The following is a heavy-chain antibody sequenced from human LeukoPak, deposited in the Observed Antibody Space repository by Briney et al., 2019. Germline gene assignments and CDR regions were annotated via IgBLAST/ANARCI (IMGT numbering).Heavy chain of an antibody. Sequence: PGGSLRLSCAASRFIFDNYGMTWVRQAPGKGLEWVSGISDDGYSTYYADSVEGRFTISRDNSKNTLYLHMSSLRVEDTAVFYCARVAPPLDDYIRGSFPYYFDYWGQGTPVTVSS. CDR2: ISDDGYST. V-gene: IGHV3-23*01. CDR3: ARVAPPLDDYIRGSFPYYFDY. J-gene: IGHJ4*02. D-gene: IGHD3-16*01. CDR1: RFIFDNYG.